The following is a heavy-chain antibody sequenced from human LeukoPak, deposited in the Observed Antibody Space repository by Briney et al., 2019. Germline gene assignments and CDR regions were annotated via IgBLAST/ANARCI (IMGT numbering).Heavy chain of an antibody. D-gene: IGHD5-12*01. CDR1: GFTFSSYA. CDR3: AKGGYDYVEVGYFDY. CDR2: ISGSGGST. V-gene: IGHV3-23*01. Sequence: GGSLRLSCAASGFTFSSYAMSWVRQAPGKGLEWVASISGSGGSTYYADSVKGRFTISRDNSKNTLYLQMNSLRADDTAVYYCAKGGYDYVEVGYFDYWGQGALVTVSS. J-gene: IGHJ4*02.